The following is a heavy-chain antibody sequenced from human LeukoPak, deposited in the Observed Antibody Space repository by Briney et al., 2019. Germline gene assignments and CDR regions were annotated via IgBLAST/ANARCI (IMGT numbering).Heavy chain of an antibody. CDR3: ARGLYSGSDIDFDY. CDR2: IYTSGST. V-gene: IGHV4-4*07. Sequence: SETLSLTCTVSGNSFGDYYWSWIRQPAGKGLEWIGRIYTSGSTYYNPSLKSRVTISVDTSKNQFSLKLSSVTAADTAVYYCARGLYSGSDIDFDYWGQGTLVTVSS. D-gene: IGHD5-12*01. J-gene: IGHJ4*02. CDR1: GNSFGDYY.